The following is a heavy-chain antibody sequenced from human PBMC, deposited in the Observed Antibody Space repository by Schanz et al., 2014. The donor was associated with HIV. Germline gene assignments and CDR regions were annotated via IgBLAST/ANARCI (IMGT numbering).Heavy chain of an antibody. V-gene: IGHV1-2*02. CDR1: GYTFSDYY. D-gene: IGHD3-16*02. CDR2: INPKTGGT. J-gene: IGHJ4*02. Sequence: QVQLVQSGAEVTKPGASVKVSCKASGYTFSDYYIHWVRQAPGQGLEWMGWINPKTGGTNLAQMFHGRLVVARDTSINTAYLEVSRLRSDDTAVFYCARSRYHQFVGHFDYWGQGSLVTVSS. CDR3: ARSRYHQFVGHFDY.